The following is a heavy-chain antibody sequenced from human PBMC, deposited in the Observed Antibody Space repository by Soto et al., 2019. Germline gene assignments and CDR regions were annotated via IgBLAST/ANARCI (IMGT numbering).Heavy chain of an antibody. CDR1: GGSFSGYY. CDR3: VRALAAVQE. Sequence: PSETLSLTCAVYGGSFSGYYCSWVRQPPGKGLDWIGEISHSGSTNYNWSLESRVTISVDTSKNQLFLKVSSLTAADTAVYYCVRALAAVQEWGQGTPVTSPQ. D-gene: IGHD6-13*01. V-gene: IGHV4-34*01. J-gene: IGHJ4*02. CDR2: ISHSGST.